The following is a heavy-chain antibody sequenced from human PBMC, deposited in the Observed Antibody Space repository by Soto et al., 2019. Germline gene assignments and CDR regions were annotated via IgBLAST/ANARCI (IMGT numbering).Heavy chain of an antibody. CDR1: GFTFTSLA. CDR3: ARKAYGASQYCDY. D-gene: IGHD2-15*01. Sequence: QVQWVESGGGMVQPGTSLRLSCAASGFTFTSLALHWVRQRPDTGLEWVAVISHDGRVTFYANVVKGRFTVYRDNSKNTIYLQVTSLKDTDQAVYYSARKAYGASQYCDYWGQGTLVTVSS. CDR2: ISHDGRVT. V-gene: IGHV3-30*04. J-gene: IGHJ4*02.